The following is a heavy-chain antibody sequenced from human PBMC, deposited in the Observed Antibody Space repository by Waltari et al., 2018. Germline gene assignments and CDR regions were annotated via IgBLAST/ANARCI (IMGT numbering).Heavy chain of an antibody. CDR2: IYYSGST. J-gene: IGHJ3*02. CDR1: GGSISSYY. D-gene: IGHD2-15*01. Sequence: QVQLQESGPGLVKPSETLSLTCTVSGGSISSYYWSWIRQPPGKGLEWIGYIYYSGSTNYNPSLKSRVTISVDTSKNQFSLKLSSVTAADTAVYYCARGGYCSGGSCRNDAFDIWGQGTMVTVSS. CDR3: ARGGYCSGGSCRNDAFDI. V-gene: IGHV4-59*01.